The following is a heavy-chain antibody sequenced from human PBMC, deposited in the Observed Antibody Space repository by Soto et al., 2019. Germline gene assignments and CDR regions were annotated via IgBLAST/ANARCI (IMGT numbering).Heavy chain of an antibody. CDR2: IYSGGST. Sequence: GGSLRLSCAASGFTVSSNYMSWVRQAPGKGLEWVSVIYSGGSTYYADSVKGRFTISRDNSKNTLYLQMNSLRAEDTAVYYCARDLLYCSSTSCMGDAFDIWGQGTMVTVSS. V-gene: IGHV3-66*01. CDR1: GFTVSSNY. D-gene: IGHD2-2*01. CDR3: ARDLLYCSSTSCMGDAFDI. J-gene: IGHJ3*02.